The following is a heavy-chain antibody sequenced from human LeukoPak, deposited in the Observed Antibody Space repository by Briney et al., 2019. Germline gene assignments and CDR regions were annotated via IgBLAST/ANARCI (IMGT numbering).Heavy chain of an antibody. Sequence: SETLSLTCTVSGGFIRRHYWSWIRQPPGQGLESIGYIYSSGSTNYNSASYNPSFQSRVTISEDTSKNQFSLRLNSVTTTDTAMYYCARQAPCYKNHFFDYWGQGILVTVSS. D-gene: IGHD3-10*01. CDR1: GGFIRRHY. J-gene: IGHJ4*02. CDR2: IYSSGST. V-gene: IGHV4-4*09. CDR3: ARQAPCYKNHFFDY.